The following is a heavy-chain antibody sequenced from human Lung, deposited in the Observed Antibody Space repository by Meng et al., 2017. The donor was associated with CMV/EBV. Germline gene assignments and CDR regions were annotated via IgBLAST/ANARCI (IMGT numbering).Heavy chain of an antibody. J-gene: IGHJ5*02. CDR3: ARDYRTGCSSTSCYNWFDP. V-gene: IGHV4-38-2*02. Sequence: LRLSXTVSGYSISNGYYWGWIRQPPGKGLEWIGSIYHSGSTYYNPSLKSRVTISVDTSKNQFSLKLSSVTAADTAVYYCARDYRTGCSSTSCYNWFDPWGQGTLVTVSS. CDR1: GYSISNGYY. CDR2: IYHSGST. D-gene: IGHD2-2*01.